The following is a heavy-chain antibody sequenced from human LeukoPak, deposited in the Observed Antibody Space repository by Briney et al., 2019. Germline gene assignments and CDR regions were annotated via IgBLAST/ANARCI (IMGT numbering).Heavy chain of an antibody. V-gene: IGHV3-66*01. D-gene: IGHD6-6*01. Sequence: PGGSLRLSCAASGFTVSANFMIWVRQAPGKGLEWISGMFGGGSTYYAASVKGRFTISRDNSKNTLYLQLNSVKPDDKAVYYCARSESSSSRRAFDVWGLGTAVTVSS. CDR2: MFGGGST. CDR3: ARSESSSSRRAFDV. J-gene: IGHJ3*01. CDR1: GFTVSANF.